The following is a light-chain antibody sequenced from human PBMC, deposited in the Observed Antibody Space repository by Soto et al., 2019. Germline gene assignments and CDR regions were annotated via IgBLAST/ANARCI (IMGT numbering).Light chain of an antibody. CDR3: QQYGGSLT. J-gene: IGKJ5*01. CDR2: GAS. V-gene: IGKV3-20*01. Sequence: EIVLTQSPGTLSLSPGERASLSCRASQSLTNSFTACYQQLHRRAPRLLIYGASSRDTGIPDRFSGSGSGTDFTLTISRLAPEDFAVYYCQQYGGSLTFGQGTRLEIK. CDR1: QSLTNSF.